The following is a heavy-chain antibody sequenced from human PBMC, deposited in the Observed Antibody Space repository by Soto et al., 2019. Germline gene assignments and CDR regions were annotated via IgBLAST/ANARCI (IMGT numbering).Heavy chain of an antibody. Sequence: SVKVSCKASGGTFSSYAISWVRQAPGQGLEWMGGIIPIFGTANYAQKFQGRVTITADESTSTAYMELSSLRSEDTAVYYCASLAPGCGGDCFSGYWGQGTLVTVSS. V-gene: IGHV1-69*13. D-gene: IGHD2-21*02. CDR1: GGTFSSYA. CDR3: ASLAPGCGGDCFSGY. CDR2: IIPIFGTA. J-gene: IGHJ4*02.